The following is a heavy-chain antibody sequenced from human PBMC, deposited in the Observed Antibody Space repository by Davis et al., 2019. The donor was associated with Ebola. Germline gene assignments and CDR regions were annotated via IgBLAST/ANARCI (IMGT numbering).Heavy chain of an antibody. J-gene: IGHJ6*02. V-gene: IGHV3-21*01. CDR3: ASGATPSYYYGMDV. CDR1: GFTFSSYS. D-gene: IGHD5-12*01. Sequence: ETLSLTCAASGFTFSSYSMNWVRQAPGKGLEWVSSISSSSSYIYYADSVKGRFTISRDNAKNSLYLQMNSLRAEDTAVYYCASGATPSYYYGMDVWGQGTTVTVSS. CDR2: ISSSSSYI.